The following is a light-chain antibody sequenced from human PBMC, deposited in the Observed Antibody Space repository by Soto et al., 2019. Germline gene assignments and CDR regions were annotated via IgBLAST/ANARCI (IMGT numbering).Light chain of an antibody. V-gene: IGKV3-15*01. CDR3: QQYNTRPLT. Sequence: ETVMTQSPATLSLSPGERATLSCRASQSVSSNLAWYQQKPGQAPRLLIYGASTRATGIPARFTGSGSGTEFTLTISSLQSADFAVYYCQQYNTRPLTFGRGTKVDI. CDR1: QSVSSN. CDR2: GAS. J-gene: IGKJ4*01.